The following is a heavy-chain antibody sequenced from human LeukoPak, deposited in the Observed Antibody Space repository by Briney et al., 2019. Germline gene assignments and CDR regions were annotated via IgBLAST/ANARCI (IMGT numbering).Heavy chain of an antibody. CDR3: ARDQEGFDY. CDR2: IYPRDGST. V-gene: IGHV1-46*01. CDR1: GYTFTSNY. Sequence: ASVKVSCKASGYTFTSNYIHWVRQAPGQGREWMGMIYPRDGSTSYAQKFQGRVTVTMDTSTSTVHMELSGLRSEDTAVYYCARDQEGFDYWGQGTLVTVSS. J-gene: IGHJ4*02.